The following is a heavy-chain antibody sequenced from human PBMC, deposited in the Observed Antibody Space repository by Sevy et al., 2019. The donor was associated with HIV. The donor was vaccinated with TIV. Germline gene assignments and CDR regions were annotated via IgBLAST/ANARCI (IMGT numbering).Heavy chain of an antibody. CDR2: ISNRGLT. Sequence: GGSLRLSCAASGFDVSDNYISWVRQAPGKGLEWVSVISNRGLTYYTDSVNGRFTISRDNSKNMVHLQMNSLRAEDMALYYCARGHWFGPPGWYYYDYWGQGALVIVSS. CDR3: ARGHWFGPPGWYYYDY. CDR1: GFDVSDNY. V-gene: IGHV3-53*01. J-gene: IGHJ4*02. D-gene: IGHD3-10*01.